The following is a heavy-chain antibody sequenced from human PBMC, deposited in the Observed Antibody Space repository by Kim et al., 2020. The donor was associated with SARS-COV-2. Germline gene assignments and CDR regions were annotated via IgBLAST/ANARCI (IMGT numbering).Heavy chain of an antibody. V-gene: IGHV1-69*13. CDR3: ARPSIAAAGYYYYYGMDV. CDR1: GGTFSSYA. Sequence: SVKVSCKASGGTFSSYAISWVLPAPGQGLEWMGGIIPIFGTANYAQKFQGRVTITADESTSTAYMELSSLRSEDTAVHYCARPSIAAAGYYYYYGMDVWGQGTTVTVSS. J-gene: IGHJ6*02. CDR2: IIPIFGTA. D-gene: IGHD6-13*01.